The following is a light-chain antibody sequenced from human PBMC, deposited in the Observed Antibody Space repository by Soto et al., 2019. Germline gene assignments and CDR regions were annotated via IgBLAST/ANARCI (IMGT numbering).Light chain of an antibody. CDR1: ASNIGTFY. Sequence: QSVLTQPPSASATPGQGVTVSCSGSASNIGTFYVSWYQHLPGTAPKLLIYADNQRPPGVPDRFSGSKSGTSASLAISGLRSGDEADYYCTSWDDNLSAVVFGGGTKLTVL. CDR2: ADN. J-gene: IGLJ2*01. CDR3: TSWDDNLSAVV. V-gene: IGLV1-47*02.